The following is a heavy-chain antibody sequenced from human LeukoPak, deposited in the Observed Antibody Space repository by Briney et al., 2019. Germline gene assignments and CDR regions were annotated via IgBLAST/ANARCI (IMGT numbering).Heavy chain of an antibody. CDR2: INPSGGST. Sequence: ASVKVSCKASGYTFTSYYMHWVRQAPGQGLEWMGIINPSGGSTSYAQKFQGRVTMTRDTSTSTVYMELSSLRSEDTAVYYCVTSWNRQQRDYWGQGILVTVSS. J-gene: IGHJ4*02. CDR3: VTSWNRQQRDY. V-gene: IGHV1-46*01. D-gene: IGHD1-1*01. CDR1: GYTFTSYY.